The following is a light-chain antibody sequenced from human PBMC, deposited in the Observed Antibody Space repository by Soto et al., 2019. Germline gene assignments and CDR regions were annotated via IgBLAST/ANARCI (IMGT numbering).Light chain of an antibody. CDR2: AAS. CDR1: QSISSY. J-gene: IGKJ4*01. CDR3: QQSYSTPR. V-gene: IGKV1-39*01. Sequence: DIQMTQSPSSLSASVGDRVTITCRASQSISSYLNWYQQKPGKAPKLLIYAASSLQSGVPSRFSGSGSGTDFTLTISXLQPEDFATYYCQQSYSTPRFGGGTKVDIK.